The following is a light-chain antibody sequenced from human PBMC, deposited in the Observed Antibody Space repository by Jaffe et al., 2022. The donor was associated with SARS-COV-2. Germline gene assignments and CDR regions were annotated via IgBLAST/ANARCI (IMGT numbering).Light chain of an antibody. J-gene: IGKJ1*01. Sequence: DIVMTQSPDSLAVSLGERATINCKSSQSVLYSSDSKNYLAWYQQKPGQPPNLLIYWASTRESGVPDRFSGSGSGTDFTLTISSLQAEDVAVYYCQQYYSVPPWTFGQGTKVEIK. V-gene: IGKV4-1*01. CDR1: QSVLYSSDSKNY. CDR3: QQYYSVPPWT. CDR2: WAS.